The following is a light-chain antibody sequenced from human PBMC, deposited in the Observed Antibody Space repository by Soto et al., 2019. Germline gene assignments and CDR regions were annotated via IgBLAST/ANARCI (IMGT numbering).Light chain of an antibody. CDR3: QKDNLYS. J-gene: IGKJ1*01. CDR1: QSISNW. CDR2: HAY. Sequence: DVQXTQSIFTRPALIGYRVTITCRASQSISNWLAWYQTQKGXAXXXLIYHAYNLESGVTSRFSGSGSGTELTLTSSNLKPDDFATYYCQKDNLYSFGEGTKVDI. V-gene: IGKV1-5*01.